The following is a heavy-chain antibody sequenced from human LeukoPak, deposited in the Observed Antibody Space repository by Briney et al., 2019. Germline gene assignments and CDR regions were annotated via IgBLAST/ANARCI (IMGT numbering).Heavy chain of an antibody. Sequence: SETLSLTCTVSGGSISSYYWSWIRQPPGKGLEWIGYIYYNGSTNYNPSLKSRVTISVDTSKNQFSLKLSSVTAADTAVYYCARARYYYDSSGSFLFDYWGQGTLVTVSS. V-gene: IGHV4-59*01. CDR1: GGSISSYY. D-gene: IGHD3-22*01. J-gene: IGHJ4*02. CDR2: IYYNGST. CDR3: ARARYYYDSSGSFLFDY.